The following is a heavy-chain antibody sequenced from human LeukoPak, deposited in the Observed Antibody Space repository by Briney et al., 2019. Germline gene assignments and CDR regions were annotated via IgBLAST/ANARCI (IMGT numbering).Heavy chain of an antibody. V-gene: IGHV3-33*01. D-gene: IGHD6-13*01. Sequence: GGSLRLSCAASGFTFSSYGMPWLRQAPGKGLEWVAAIWYDGNNKYYADSVKGRFTISRDNPKNTLSLQMNSLRAEDTAVYYCTRETAASLRFWGQGTLVTVSS. CDR2: IWYDGNNK. CDR1: GFTFSSYG. CDR3: TRETAASLRF. J-gene: IGHJ4*02.